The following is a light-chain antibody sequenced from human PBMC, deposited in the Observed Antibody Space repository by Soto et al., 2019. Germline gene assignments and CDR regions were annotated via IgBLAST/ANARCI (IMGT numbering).Light chain of an antibody. CDR2: EVT. J-gene: IGLJ3*02. CDR3: ISYSGSNDLV. V-gene: IGLV2-8*01. Sequence: QSALTQPPSASGSPGQSFTISCTGTSGDVGNYNFVSWYQQHPGKAPKLMIFEVTKRPSGVPHRFSGSKSGNTASLTVAGLQPEDEADYYCISYSGSNDLVFGGGTKLTVL. CDR1: SGDVGNYNF.